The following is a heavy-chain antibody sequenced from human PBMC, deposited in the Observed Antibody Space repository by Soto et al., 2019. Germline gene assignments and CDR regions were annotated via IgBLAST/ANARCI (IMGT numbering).Heavy chain of an antibody. CDR3: AKRSSSSTFDY. CDR1: GFTFSSYA. Sequence: ASGFTFSSYAMSWVRQAPGKGLEWVSVISGSDDSTYYADSVKGRFTISRDNSKNTLYLQMNSLRAEDTAVYYCAKRSSSSTFDYWGQGTLVXVSS. J-gene: IGHJ4*02. D-gene: IGHD6-6*01. V-gene: IGHV3-23*01. CDR2: ISGSDDST.